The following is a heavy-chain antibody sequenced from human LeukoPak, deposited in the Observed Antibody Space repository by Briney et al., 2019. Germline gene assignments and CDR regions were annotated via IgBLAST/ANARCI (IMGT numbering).Heavy chain of an antibody. CDR1: GFTFDDYA. V-gene: IGHV3-9*01. CDR3: AKDIRWELLSYFDY. CDR2: ISWNSGSI. Sequence: GRSLRLSCAASGFTFDDYAMHWVRPAPGKGLEWVSGISWNSGSIGYADSVKGRFTISRDNAKNSLYLQMNSLRAEDTALYYCAKDIRWELLSYFDYWGQGTLVTVSS. D-gene: IGHD1-26*01. J-gene: IGHJ4*02.